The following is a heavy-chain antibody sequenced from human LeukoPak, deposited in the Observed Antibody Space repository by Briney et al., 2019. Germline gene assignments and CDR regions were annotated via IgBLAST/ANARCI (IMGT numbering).Heavy chain of an antibody. CDR1: GFTFDDYA. V-gene: IGHV3-9*01. Sequence: GGSLRLSCAASGFTFDDYAMHWVRQAPGKGLEWVSSISWNSGHIGYADSVKGRFTISRDNAKNSLYLQMNSLRAEDTAVYYCAKDRRAYFDYWGQGTLVTVSS. CDR3: AKDRRAYFDY. J-gene: IGHJ4*02. CDR2: ISWNSGHI.